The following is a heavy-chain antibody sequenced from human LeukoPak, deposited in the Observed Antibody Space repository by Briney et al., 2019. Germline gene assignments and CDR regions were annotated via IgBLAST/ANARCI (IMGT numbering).Heavy chain of an antibody. J-gene: IGHJ6*03. Sequence: ASVKVSCKASGYTFTSYGISWVRQAPGQGLEWMGWISAYNGNTNYAQKLQGRVTMTTDTSTSTAYMELRSLRSDDTAVYYCARLFSSSWVNYYYYYMDVWGKGTTVTVSS. CDR3: ARLFSSSWVNYYYYYMDV. D-gene: IGHD6-13*01. V-gene: IGHV1-18*01. CDR1: GYTFTSYG. CDR2: ISAYNGNT.